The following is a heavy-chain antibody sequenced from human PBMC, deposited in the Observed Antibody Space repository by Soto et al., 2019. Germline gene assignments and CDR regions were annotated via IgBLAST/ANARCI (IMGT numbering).Heavy chain of an antibody. Sequence: EVQLLQSGGGLVQPGGSLRLSCADSGFTFSNYAMSWVRQAPGKRLECVSPINTSGVNRHYAASVKGRFSVSRDNSGKTLSLQMSSLRAEDTAVYYCTKGWQRDSWSQGSLVTVSS. CDR3: TKGWQRDS. J-gene: IGHJ5*01. V-gene: IGHV3-23*01. CDR2: INTSGVNR. CDR1: GFTFSNYA. D-gene: IGHD6-25*01.